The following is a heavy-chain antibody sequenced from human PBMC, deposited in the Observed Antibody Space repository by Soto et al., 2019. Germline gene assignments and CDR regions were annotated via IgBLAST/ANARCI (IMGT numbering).Heavy chain of an antibody. CDR3: ARSAQLVYYYYGMDV. CDR2: MNPNSGNT. V-gene: IGHV1-8*01. Sequence: GPSVKVSCKASGYTFTSYDINWVRQATGQGLEWMGWMNPNSGNTGYAQKFQGRVTMTRNTSISTAYMELSSLRSEDTAVYYCARSAQLVYYYYGMDVWGQGTTVTVS. D-gene: IGHD6-13*01. J-gene: IGHJ6*02. CDR1: GYTFTSYD.